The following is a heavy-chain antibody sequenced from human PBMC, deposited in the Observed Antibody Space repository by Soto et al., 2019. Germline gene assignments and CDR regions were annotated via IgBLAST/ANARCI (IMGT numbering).Heavy chain of an antibody. CDR3: ARDRGGYGPPDV. Sequence: QVQLVESGGGLVKPGGSLRLSCAASGFSFSDSYMSWVRQAPGKGLEWVAYISGSSGYTGYADSVKGRITISRDNAKNPLYLQMNSLRVEDPAVYYCARDRGGYGPPDVWGQGTTVTVSS. CDR2: ISGSSGYT. V-gene: IGHV3-11*06. CDR1: GFSFSDSY. J-gene: IGHJ6*02. D-gene: IGHD3-10*01.